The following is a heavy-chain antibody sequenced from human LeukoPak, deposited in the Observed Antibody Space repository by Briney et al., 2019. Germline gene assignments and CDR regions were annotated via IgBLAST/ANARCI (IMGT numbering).Heavy chain of an antibody. V-gene: IGHV4-34*01. CDR2: INHSGST. Sequence: SETLSLTCAVYGGSFSGYYWSWIRQPPGKGLEWIGEINHSGSTNYNPSLKSRVTISVDTSKNQFSLKLSSVTAADTAVYYCARGTNYYDSSGPPFDYWGQGTLVTVSS. D-gene: IGHD3-22*01. CDR3: ARGTNYYDSSGPPFDY. CDR1: GGSFSGYY. J-gene: IGHJ4*02.